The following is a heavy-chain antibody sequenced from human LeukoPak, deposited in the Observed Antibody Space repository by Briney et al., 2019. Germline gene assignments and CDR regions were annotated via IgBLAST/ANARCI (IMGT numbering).Heavy chain of an antibody. CDR3: ARVGGYCSSTSCYDY. Sequence: PSETLSPTCTVSGGSISSYYWSWIRQPPGKGLEWIGYIYYSGSTNCNPPLKSRVTISVDTSKNQFSLKLSSVTAADTAVYYCARVGGYCSSTSCYDYWGQGTLVTVSS. J-gene: IGHJ4*02. CDR2: IYYSGST. D-gene: IGHD2-2*01. CDR1: GGSISSYY. V-gene: IGHV4-59*01.